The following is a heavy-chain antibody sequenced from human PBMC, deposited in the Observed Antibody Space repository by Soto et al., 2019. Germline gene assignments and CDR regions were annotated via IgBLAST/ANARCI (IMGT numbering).Heavy chain of an antibody. Sequence: GGSLRLSCAASGFTFSTYAMTWVRQAPGKGLEWVSGISGSGGNTYYADSVKGRFTISRDNSKNTLYLQMNSLRAEDTAVYYCAKDYRFSKNGYFDYWGQGTLVTVSS. CDR2: ISGSGGNT. D-gene: IGHD3-3*01. V-gene: IGHV3-23*01. J-gene: IGHJ4*02. CDR3: AKDYRFSKNGYFDY. CDR1: GFTFSTYA.